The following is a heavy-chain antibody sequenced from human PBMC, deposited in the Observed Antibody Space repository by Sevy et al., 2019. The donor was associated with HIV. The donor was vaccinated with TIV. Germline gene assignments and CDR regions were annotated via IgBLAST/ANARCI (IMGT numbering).Heavy chain of an antibody. V-gene: IGHV3-9*01. CDR1: GFTFDDYA. D-gene: IGHD6-13*01. J-gene: IGHJ5*02. CDR3: AKEVYGGIAAAGTGEFDP. Sequence: GGSLRLSCAASGFTFDDYAMHWVRQAPGKGLEWVSGISWKSGSIGYADSVKGRFTNSRDNAKNSLYLQMNSLRADDTALYYCAKEVYGGIAAAGTGEFDPWGQGTLVTVSS. CDR2: ISWKSGSI.